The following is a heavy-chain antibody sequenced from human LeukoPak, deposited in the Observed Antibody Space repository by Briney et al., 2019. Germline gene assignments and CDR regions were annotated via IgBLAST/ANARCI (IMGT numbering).Heavy chain of an antibody. CDR2: ISGSGGST. J-gene: IGHJ4*02. Sequence: GGSLRLSCAASGFTFSSYAMSWVRQAPGKGLEWVSAISGSGGSTYYADSVKGRFTISRDNSKNTLYLQMNSLRAEDTAVYYCAKDLDYSYGIGRGFDYWGQGTLVTVSS. CDR1: GFTFSSYA. D-gene: IGHD5-18*01. V-gene: IGHV3-23*01. CDR3: AKDLDYSYGIGRGFDY.